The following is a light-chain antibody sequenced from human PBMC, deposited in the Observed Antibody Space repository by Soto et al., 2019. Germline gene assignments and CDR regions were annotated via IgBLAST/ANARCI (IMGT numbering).Light chain of an antibody. Sequence: EIVLTQSPGTLSLSPGERATLSCRASQSVSSSYLAWHQQKPGQAPSLLIYGASSRATGIPDRFSGSGSGTDFTLTISRLEPEDFAVYYCQQYYRSPFTFGQGTNVEIK. CDR3: QQYYRSPFT. CDR1: QSVSSSY. V-gene: IGKV3-20*01. CDR2: GAS. J-gene: IGKJ1*01.